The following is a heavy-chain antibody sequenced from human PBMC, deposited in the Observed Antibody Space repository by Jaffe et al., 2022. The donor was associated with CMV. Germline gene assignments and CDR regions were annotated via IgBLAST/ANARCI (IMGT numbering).Heavy chain of an antibody. Sequence: QVQLQQWGAGLLKPSETLSLTCAVYGGSFSGYYWSWIRQPPGKGLEWIGEINHSGSTNYNPSLKSRVTISVDTSKNQFSLKLSSVTAADTAVYYCARKRDSSGYSRRLDYWGQGTLVTVSS. CDR1: GGSFSGYY. D-gene: IGHD3-22*01. J-gene: IGHJ4*02. CDR2: INHSGST. V-gene: IGHV4-34*01. CDR3: ARKRDSSGYSRRLDY.